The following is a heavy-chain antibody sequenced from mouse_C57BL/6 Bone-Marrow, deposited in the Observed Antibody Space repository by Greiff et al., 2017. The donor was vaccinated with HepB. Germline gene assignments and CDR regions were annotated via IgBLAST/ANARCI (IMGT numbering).Heavy chain of an antibody. CDR3: AREGGWLPYFSFDY. CDR2: IDPSDSYT. V-gene: IGHV1-69*01. D-gene: IGHD2-3*01. Sequence: QVQLQQPGAELVMPGASVKLSCKASGYTFTSYWMHWVKQRPGQGLEWIGEIDPSDSYTNYNQKFKGKSTLTVDKSSSTAYMQLSSLTSEDSAVYYCAREGGWLPYFSFDYWGQGTTLTVSS. CDR1: GYTFTSYW. J-gene: IGHJ2*01.